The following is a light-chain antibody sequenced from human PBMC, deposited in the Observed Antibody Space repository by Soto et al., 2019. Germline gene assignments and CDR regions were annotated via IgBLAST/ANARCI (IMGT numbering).Light chain of an antibody. CDR1: SGDVGGYNF. V-gene: IGLV2-14*01. CDR2: EVS. J-gene: IGLJ1*01. Sequence: QSALTPPASVSGSPGQSITISFTGTSGDVGGYNFVSWYQQQSGKAPKLMIHEVSNRPSGVSNRFSGSKSGNTASLTISGLQAEDEADYYCSSFTRSRAYVFGSGTKVTVL. CDR3: SSFTRSRAYV.